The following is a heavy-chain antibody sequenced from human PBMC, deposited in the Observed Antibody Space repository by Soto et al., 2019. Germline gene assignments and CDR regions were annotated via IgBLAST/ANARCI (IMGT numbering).Heavy chain of an antibody. CDR2: IYYSGIT. D-gene: IGHD6-13*01. CDR3: ARRLQQLDSFDY. CDR1: GGSISSSSYY. V-gene: IGHV4-39*01. J-gene: IGHJ4*02. Sequence: SETLSLTCTVSGGSISSSSYYWGWIRQPPGKGLEWIGSIYYSGITYYNPSLKSRVTISVDTSKNQFSLKLSSVTAADTAVYYCARRLQQLDSFDYWGQGTLVTVSS.